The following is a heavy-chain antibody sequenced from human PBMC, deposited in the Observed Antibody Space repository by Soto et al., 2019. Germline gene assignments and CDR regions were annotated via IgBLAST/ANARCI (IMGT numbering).Heavy chain of an antibody. CDR2: IYNGGST. D-gene: IGHD3-22*01. J-gene: IGHJ4*02. CDR3: VKGEYYYDGSAYYPFDY. Sequence: PGGSLRLSCAASGFTFSSYSMSWVRQAPGKGLEWVSVIYNGGSTYYADSVKGRFTISRHNSKNTVYLQMNSLRAEDTAVYYCVKGEYYYDGSAYYPFDYWGQGRMVTVSS. V-gene: IGHV3-66*02. CDR1: GFTFSSYS.